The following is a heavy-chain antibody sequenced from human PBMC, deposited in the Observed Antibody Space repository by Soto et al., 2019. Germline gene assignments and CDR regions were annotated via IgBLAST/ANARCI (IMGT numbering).Heavy chain of an antibody. J-gene: IGHJ5*02. V-gene: IGHV1-69*05. D-gene: IGHD3-16*01. CDR3: ARMETFGSLNWFDP. Sequence: SVKVSCKASGGTFSSYAISWVRQAPGQGLEWMGGIIPIFGTANYAQKFQGRVTMTRDISIATAYMELSSLRSDDTAIYYCARMETFGSLNWFDPWGQGTLVTVSS. CDR1: GGTFSSYA. CDR2: IIPIFGTA.